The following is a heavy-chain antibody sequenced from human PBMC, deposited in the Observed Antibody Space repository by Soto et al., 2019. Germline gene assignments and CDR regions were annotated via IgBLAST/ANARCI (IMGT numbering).Heavy chain of an antibody. CDR1: GGKFSNSR. CDR3: ARASRSKGDKCNDFDN. Sequence: LSGERRGGKFSNSRIHSVRQEPDQGLEWVALISYDGRDEYYADSVKGRFTISRDNSKNTLYLQMNALRAEETGMIYCARASRSKGDKCNDFDNWGQRTLVTVFS. J-gene: IGHJ4*02. V-gene: IGHV3-30*19. CDR2: ISYDGRDE. D-gene: IGHD4-4*01.